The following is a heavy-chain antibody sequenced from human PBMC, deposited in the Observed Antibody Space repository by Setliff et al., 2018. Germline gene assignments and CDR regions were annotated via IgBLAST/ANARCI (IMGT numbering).Heavy chain of an antibody. V-gene: IGHV3-30-3*01. CDR2: ISYDGSNK. J-gene: IGHJ4*02. D-gene: IGHD3-22*01. CDR3: AKVLDTTGYYYFDF. CDR1: GFTFSSYA. Sequence: GGSLRLSCAASGFTFSSYAMHWVRQAPGKGLEWVAVISYDGSNKYYADSVRGRFTISRDGSKSTLYLDMSSLRSEDTAVYYCAKVLDTTGYYYFDFWGQGTLVTVSS.